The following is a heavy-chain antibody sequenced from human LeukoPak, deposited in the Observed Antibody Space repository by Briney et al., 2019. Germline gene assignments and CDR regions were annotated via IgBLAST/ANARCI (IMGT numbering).Heavy chain of an antibody. D-gene: IGHD1-26*01. V-gene: IGHV3-7*01. Sequence: PGGSLRLSCAASGFTFSSYEMNWVRQAPGKGLEWVANIKQDGSEKYYVDSVKGRFTVSRDNAEHSLYLQMNSLSAEDTAVYYCTRLRSRVYSWSSGVDYFEYWGQGTQVIVSS. J-gene: IGHJ4*02. CDR1: GFTFSSYE. CDR3: TRLRSRVYSWSSGVDYFEY. CDR2: IKQDGSEK.